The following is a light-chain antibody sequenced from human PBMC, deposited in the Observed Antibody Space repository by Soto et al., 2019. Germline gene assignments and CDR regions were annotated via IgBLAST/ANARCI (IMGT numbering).Light chain of an antibody. CDR1: SSNIGAGYD. V-gene: IGLV1-40*01. Sequence: QSVLTQPPSVSGAPGQRVTISCSGTSSNIGAGYDVHWYHQLPGTAPKLLIFGNNNRPSGVPARFSASRSGTSASLAITGLQAEDEADYYCHSFVTNLRGSVFGGGTKLTVL. CDR2: GNN. CDR3: HSFVTNLRGSV. J-gene: IGLJ2*01.